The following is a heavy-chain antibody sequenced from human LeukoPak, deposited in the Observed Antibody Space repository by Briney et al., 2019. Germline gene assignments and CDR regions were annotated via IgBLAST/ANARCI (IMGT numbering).Heavy chain of an antibody. D-gene: IGHD5-12*01. CDR2: IYYTGNT. V-gene: IGHV4-39*02. Sequence: PSETLSLTCTVSGASISNSNYYWGWIRQPPGKGLEWIGNIYYTGNTYYNPSLKSLVTISIDTSKNHFSLKMPSVTAADTAVYYCARLHRWLRTTTDYWGQGTLVTVSS. CDR1: GASISNSNYY. J-gene: IGHJ4*02. CDR3: ARLHRWLRTTTDY.